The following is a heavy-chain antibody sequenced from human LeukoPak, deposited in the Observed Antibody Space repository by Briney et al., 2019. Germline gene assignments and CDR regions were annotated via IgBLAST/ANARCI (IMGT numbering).Heavy chain of an antibody. V-gene: IGHV5-51*01. CDR2: IYPGDSDT. J-gene: IGHJ3*02. CDR3: ARQWYDSESPDAFDI. D-gene: IGHD3-22*01. CDR1: GYSFISYW. Sequence: GESLKISCKGSGYSFISYWIVWVRQMPGKGLEWRGIIYPGDSDTRYSPSFQGQFTISADKSISTPYLQWSSLKASDTAMYYCARQWYDSESPDAFDIWGQGTMVTVSS.